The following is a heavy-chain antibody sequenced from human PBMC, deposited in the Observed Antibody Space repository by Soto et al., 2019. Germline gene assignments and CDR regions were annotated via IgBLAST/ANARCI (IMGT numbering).Heavy chain of an antibody. CDR2: INGGSGNT. D-gene: IGHD3-10*01. CDR1: GSTFTSYA. J-gene: IGHJ4*02. V-gene: IGHV1-3*01. Sequence: ASVKVSCKPSGSTFTSYAIHWLRQAPGQRPQWMGWINGGSGNTKYSQDFQGRVTFTRDTFATTAYLELSSLRSEDTAVYYCARVPPWGNSAGDYYIQHYDSWGQGTPVTVSS. CDR3: ARVPPWGNSAGDYYIQHYDS.